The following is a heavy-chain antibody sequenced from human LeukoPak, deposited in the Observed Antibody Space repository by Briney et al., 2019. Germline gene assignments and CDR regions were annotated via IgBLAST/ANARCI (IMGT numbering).Heavy chain of an antibody. J-gene: IGHJ3*02. Sequence: SQTLSLTCTVSGGSISSSSYYWGWIRQPPGKGLEWIGSIYYSGSTYYNPSLKSRVTISVDTSKNQFSLKLSSVTAADTAVYYCARLTIFGVVPMNNDAFDIWGQGTMVTVSS. CDR1: GGSISSSSYY. V-gene: IGHV4-39*01. D-gene: IGHD3-3*01. CDR2: IYYSGST. CDR3: ARLTIFGVVPMNNDAFDI.